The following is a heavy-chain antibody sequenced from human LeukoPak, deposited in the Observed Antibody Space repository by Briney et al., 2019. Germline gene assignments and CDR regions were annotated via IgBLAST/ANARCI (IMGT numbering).Heavy chain of an antibody. V-gene: IGHV3-48*04. CDR3: AELGITMIGGV. CDR1: GFAFSSYS. D-gene: IGHD3-10*02. J-gene: IGHJ6*04. Sequence: WGSLRLSCAASGFAFSSYSMNWVRQAPGKGLEWVSYISSSGSTIYYADSVKGRFTISRDNAKNSLYLQMNSLRAEDTAVYYCAELGITMIGGVWGKGTTVTISS. CDR2: ISSSGSTI.